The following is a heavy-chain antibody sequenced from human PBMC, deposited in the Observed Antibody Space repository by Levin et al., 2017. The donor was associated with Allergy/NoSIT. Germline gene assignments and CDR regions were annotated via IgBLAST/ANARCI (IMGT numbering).Heavy chain of an antibody. Sequence: GESLKISCAASGFTFRDYWMSWVRQAPGKGLEWVANMKHDGSEQYYGESVRGRFTISRDNAKNSVYLQINSLRAEDTALYYCARDDGGGWYRYRGQGAPVTVSS. D-gene: IGHD6-19*01. CDR2: MKHDGSEQ. CDR1: GFTFRDYW. V-gene: IGHV3-7*01. J-gene: IGHJ4*02. CDR3: ARDDGGGWYRY.